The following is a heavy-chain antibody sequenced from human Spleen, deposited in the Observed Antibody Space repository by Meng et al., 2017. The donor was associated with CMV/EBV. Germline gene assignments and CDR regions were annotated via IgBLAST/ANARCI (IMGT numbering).Heavy chain of an antibody. CDR1: GGSISSSSYY. V-gene: IGHV4-39*01. CDR2: IYYSGST. Sequence: SETLSLTCTVSGGSISSSSYYWGWIRQPPGKGLEWIGSIYYSGSTYYNPSLKSRVTISVDTSTNQFSLKVNSVTAADTAVYYCVSWGSSWTYYFDYWGQGTLVTVSS. D-gene: IGHD6-13*01. J-gene: IGHJ4*02. CDR3: VSWGSSWTYYFDY.